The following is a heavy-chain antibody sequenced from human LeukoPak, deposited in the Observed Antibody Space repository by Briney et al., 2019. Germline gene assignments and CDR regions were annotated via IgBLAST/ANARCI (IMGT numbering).Heavy chain of an antibody. CDR1: GYTFTSYY. CDR2: INPSGGST. D-gene: IGHD3-10*01. J-gene: IGHJ3*02. Sequence: ASVTVSYKASGYTFTSYYMHWVRQAPGQGLEWMGIINPSGGSTSYAQKLQGRVTMTTDTSTSTAYMELRSLRSDDTAVYYCARVRRITMVRGVNFDAFDIWGQGTMVTVSS. V-gene: IGHV1-46*01. CDR3: ARVRRITMVRGVNFDAFDI.